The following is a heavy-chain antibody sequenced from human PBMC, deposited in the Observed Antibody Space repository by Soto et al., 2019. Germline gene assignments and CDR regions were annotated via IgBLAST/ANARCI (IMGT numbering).Heavy chain of an antibody. V-gene: IGHV3-9*01. CDR3: AKDLDIVVVPAVMNY. Sequence: PGGSLRLSCAASGFTFRNYAMHWVRQAPGKGLQWVSGISWNSGSIGYADSVKGRFTISRDDAKNTLYLQMNSLRAEDTAVYYCAKDLDIVVVPAVMNYWGQGTLVTVSS. CDR1: GFTFRNYA. J-gene: IGHJ4*02. D-gene: IGHD2-2*01. CDR2: ISWNSGSI.